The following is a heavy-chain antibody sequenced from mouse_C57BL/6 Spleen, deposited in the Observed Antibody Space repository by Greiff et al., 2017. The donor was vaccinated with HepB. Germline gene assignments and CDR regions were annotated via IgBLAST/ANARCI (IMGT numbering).Heavy chain of an antibody. CDR1: GFTFSSYG. V-gene: IGHV5-6*02. CDR2: ISSGGSYT. D-gene: IGHD1-1*01. CDR3: ARRDGRGYYFDY. J-gene: IGHJ2*01. Sequence: EVMLVESGGDLVKPGGSLKLSCAASGFTFSSYGMSWVRQTPDKRLEWVATISSGGSYTYYPDSVKGRFTISRDNAKNTLYLQMSSLKSEDTAMYYCARRDGRGYYFDYWGQGTTLTVSS.